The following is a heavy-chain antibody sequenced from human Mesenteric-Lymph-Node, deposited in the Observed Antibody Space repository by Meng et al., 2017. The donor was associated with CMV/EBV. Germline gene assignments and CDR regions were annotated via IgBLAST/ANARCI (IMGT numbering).Heavy chain of an antibody. J-gene: IGHJ4*02. V-gene: IGHV1-2*02. CDR3: ARGATKGFDF. CDR1: GYTFTGYY. Sequence: ASVKVSCKASGYTFTGYYMHWVRQAPGQGLEWMGWINPNSGGTNYAQKFEGMVTMTRDTSTSTAYMELSRLRSADTAVYFCARGATKGFDFWGQGTLVTVSS. D-gene: IGHD1-26*01. CDR2: INPNSGGT.